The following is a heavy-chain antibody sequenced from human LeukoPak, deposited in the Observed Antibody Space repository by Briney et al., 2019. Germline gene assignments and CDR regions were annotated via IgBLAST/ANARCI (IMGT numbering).Heavy chain of an antibody. J-gene: IGHJ4*02. V-gene: IGHV6-1*01. CDR1: GDSVSSNTAA. CDR3: ARDVANMYSSSWYDY. Sequence: SQTLSLTCAISGDSVSSNTAAWNWIRQSPSRGLEWLGWTYYRSKWYNDYAVSVKSRITINPDTSKNQFSLQLNSVTPEDTAVYYCARDVANMYSSSWYDYWGQGTLVTVSS. CDR2: TYYRSKWYN. D-gene: IGHD6-13*01.